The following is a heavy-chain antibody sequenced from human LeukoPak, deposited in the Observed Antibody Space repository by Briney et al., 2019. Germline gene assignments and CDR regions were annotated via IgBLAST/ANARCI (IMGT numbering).Heavy chain of an antibody. J-gene: IGHJ6*03. Sequence: SETLSLTCTVSGGSISSGSYYWSWIRQPPGKGLEWIGYIYYSGSTNYNPSLKSRVTISVDTSKNQFSLKLSSVTAADTAVYYCARAYYGYYYYMDVWGKGTTVTVSS. V-gene: IGHV4-61*01. CDR3: ARAYYGYYYYMDV. CDR1: GGSISSGSYY. D-gene: IGHD3-22*01. CDR2: IYYSGST.